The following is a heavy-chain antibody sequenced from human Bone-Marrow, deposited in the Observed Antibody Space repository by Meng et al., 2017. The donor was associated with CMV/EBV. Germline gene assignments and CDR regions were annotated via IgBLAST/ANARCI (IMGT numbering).Heavy chain of an antibody. J-gene: IGHJ6*02. D-gene: IGHD3-3*01. CDR2: ISSSSSTI. Sequence: GESLKISCAASGFTFSSYSMNWVRQAPGKGLEWVSYISSSSSTIYYADSVKGRFTISRDNAKNSLYLQMNSLRAEDTAVYYCARAPRITIFGVVIRDDGMDVWGQGTTVTVSS. CDR1: GFTFSSYS. CDR3: ARAPRITIFGVVIRDDGMDV. V-gene: IGHV3-48*04.